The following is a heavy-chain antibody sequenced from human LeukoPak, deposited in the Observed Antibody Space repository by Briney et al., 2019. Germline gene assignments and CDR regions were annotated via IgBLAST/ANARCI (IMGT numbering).Heavy chain of an antibody. CDR1: GFTFSPYN. CDR2: ISSSSSYI. D-gene: IGHD3-22*01. Sequence: PGGSLRLSCAASGFTFSPYNMNWVRQAPGKGLEWVSSISSSSSYIYYADSVKGRFTISRDNAKNLLYLQMNSLRAEDTAVYYCTREGYYAFDIWGQGTMVTVSS. V-gene: IGHV3-21*01. J-gene: IGHJ3*02. CDR3: TREGYYAFDI.